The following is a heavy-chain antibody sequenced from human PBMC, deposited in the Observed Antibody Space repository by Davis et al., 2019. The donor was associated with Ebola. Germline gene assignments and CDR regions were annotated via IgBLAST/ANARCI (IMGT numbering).Heavy chain of an antibody. CDR1: GGSFSGYY. Sequence: GSLRLSCAVYGGSFSGYYWSWIRQPPGKGLEWIGEINHSGSTNYNPSLKSRVTISVDTSKNQFSLKLSSVTAADTAIYYCARPSRQYLGNDAFDRWGQGTKVTVSS. CDR2: INHSGST. V-gene: IGHV4-34*01. CDR3: ARPSRQYLGNDAFDR. D-gene: IGHD2/OR15-2a*01. J-gene: IGHJ3*02.